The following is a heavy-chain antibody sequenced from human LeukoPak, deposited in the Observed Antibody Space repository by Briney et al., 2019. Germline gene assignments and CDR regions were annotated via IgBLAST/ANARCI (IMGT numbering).Heavy chain of an antibody. V-gene: IGHV3-23*01. J-gene: IGHJ3*02. Sequence: PGGSLRLSCAASGFTFSSYAMSWVRQAPGKGLEWVSAISGSGGSTYYADSVKGRFTISRDNSKNTLYLQMNSLRAEDTAVYYCAAAVAGGLDAFDIRGQGTMVTVSS. CDR1: GFTFSSYA. D-gene: IGHD6-19*01. CDR3: AAAVAGGLDAFDI. CDR2: ISGSGGST.